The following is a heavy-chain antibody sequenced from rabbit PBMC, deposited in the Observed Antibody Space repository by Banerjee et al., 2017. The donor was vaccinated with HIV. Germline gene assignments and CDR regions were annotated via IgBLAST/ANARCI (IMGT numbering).Heavy chain of an antibody. CDR2: IDTGSRGYT. J-gene: IGHJ4*01. D-gene: IGHD4-1*01. V-gene: IGHV1S45*01. Sequence: QEQLEESGGDLVKPEGSLTLTCTASGFSFSNKYVMCWVRQAPGKGLEWIACIDTGSRGYTWYASWAKGRFIISKTSSTTVTLQMTSLTAADTATHFCARDLAGVIGWNFNLWGPGTLVTVS. CDR1: GFSFSNKYV. CDR3: ARDLAGVIGWNFNL.